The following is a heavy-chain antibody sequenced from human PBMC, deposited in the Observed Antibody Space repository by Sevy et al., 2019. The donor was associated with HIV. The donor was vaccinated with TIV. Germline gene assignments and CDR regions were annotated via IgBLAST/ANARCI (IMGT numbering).Heavy chain of an antibody. J-gene: IGHJ6*02. CDR1: GGSISSYY. V-gene: IGHV4-4*07. CDR2: IYTSGST. CDR3: ARDRGGVPAPHYYYGMDV. D-gene: IGHD2-2*01. Sequence: SETLSLTCTVSGGSISSYYWSWIRQPAGKGLEWIGRIYTSGSTNYNPSLKSRVTMSVDTSKNQFSLNLSSVTAADTAVYYCARDRGGVPAPHYYYGMDVWGQGTTVTVSS.